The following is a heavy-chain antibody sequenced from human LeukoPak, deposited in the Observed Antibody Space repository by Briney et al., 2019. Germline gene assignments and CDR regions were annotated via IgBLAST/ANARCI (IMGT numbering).Heavy chain of an antibody. CDR1: GYTFTSYG. Sequence: ASVKVSCKASGYTFTSYGISWVRQAPGQGLEWMGWISAYNGNTNYAQKLQGRVTMTTDTSTSTAYMELRSLRSDDTAMYYCARDNTPGLRLGELSRFDYWGQGTLVTVSS. J-gene: IGHJ4*02. D-gene: IGHD3-16*02. CDR2: ISAYNGNT. CDR3: ARDNTPGLRLGELSRFDY. V-gene: IGHV1-18*01.